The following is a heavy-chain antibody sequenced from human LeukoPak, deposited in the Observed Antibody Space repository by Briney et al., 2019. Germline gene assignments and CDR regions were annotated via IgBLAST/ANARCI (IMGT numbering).Heavy chain of an antibody. Sequence: SQTLSLTCTVSGGSISSGGYYWSWIRQPPGKGLEWIGYIYHSGSTYYNPSLKSRVTISVDRSKNQFSLKLSSVTAADTAVYYCARVVPAAHTFDYWGQGTLVTVSS. D-gene: IGHD2-2*01. CDR3: ARVVPAAHTFDY. CDR1: GGSISSGGYY. V-gene: IGHV4-30-2*01. J-gene: IGHJ4*02. CDR2: IYHSGST.